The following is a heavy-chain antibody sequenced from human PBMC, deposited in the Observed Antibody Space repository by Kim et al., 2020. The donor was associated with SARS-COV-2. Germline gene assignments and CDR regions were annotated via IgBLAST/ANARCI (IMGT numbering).Heavy chain of an antibody. CDR2: ISYDGSNK. V-gene: IGHV3-30*04. J-gene: IGHJ4*02. Sequence: GGSLRLSCAASGFTFSSYAMHWVRQAPGKGLEWVAVISYDGSNKYYADSVKGRFTISRDNSKNTLYLQMNSLRAEDTAVYYCARDQVRLEVWFGGSSSWSISYYFDYWGQGTLVTVSS. CDR1: GFTFSSYA. CDR3: ARDQVRLEVWFGGSSSWSISYYFDY. D-gene: IGHD6-13*01.